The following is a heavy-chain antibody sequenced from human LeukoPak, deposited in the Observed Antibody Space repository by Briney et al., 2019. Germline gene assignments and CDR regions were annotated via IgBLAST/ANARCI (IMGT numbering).Heavy chain of an antibody. CDR1: GFTVSSNS. Sequence: PGGSLRLSCAASGFTVSSNSMSWVRQAPGKGLEWVGFIRSKAYGGTTEYAASVKGRFTISRDDSKSIAYLQMNSLKTEDTAVYYCTRDQPWHNTFDYWGQGTLVTVSS. V-gene: IGHV3-49*04. D-gene: IGHD1/OR15-1a*01. CDR2: IRSKAYGGTT. CDR3: TRDQPWHNTFDY. J-gene: IGHJ4*02.